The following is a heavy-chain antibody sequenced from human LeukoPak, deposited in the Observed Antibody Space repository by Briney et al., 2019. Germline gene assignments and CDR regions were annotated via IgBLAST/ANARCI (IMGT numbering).Heavy chain of an antibody. CDR3: VRRYCSGGSCYGRVY. V-gene: IGHV3-21*01. Sequence: GGSLRLSCAASGFTFRNFDMSWVRQAPGMGLEWVSSISSSGTYIYYSDSVKGRFTISIDNAENSVHLQMNSLRAEDTAVYYCVRRYCSGGSCYGRVYWGQGTLVTVSS. CDR2: ISSSGTYI. J-gene: IGHJ4*02. CDR1: GFTFRNFD. D-gene: IGHD2-15*01.